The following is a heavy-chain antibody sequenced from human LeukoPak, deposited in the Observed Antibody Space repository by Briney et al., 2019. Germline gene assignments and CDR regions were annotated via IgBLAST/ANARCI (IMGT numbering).Heavy chain of an antibody. CDR2: IKQDGSEK. CDR3: ATRSPDDAFDI. Sequence: GGSLRLSCEASGFTFSSYWMNWVRQAPGKGLEWVAYIKQDGSEKYYVDSVKGRFTISRDNARNSLYLQMNSLRAEDTAVYYCATRSPDDAFDIWGQGTMVTVSS. CDR1: GFTFSSYW. J-gene: IGHJ3*02. V-gene: IGHV3-7*01.